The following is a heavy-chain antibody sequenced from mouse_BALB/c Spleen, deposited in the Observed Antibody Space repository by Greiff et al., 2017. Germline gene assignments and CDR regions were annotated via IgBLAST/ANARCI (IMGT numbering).Heavy chain of an antibody. V-gene: IGHV3-6*02. Sequence: EVKLMESGPGLVKPSQSLSLTCSVTGYSITSGYYWNWIRQFPGNKLEWMGYISYDGSNNYNPSLKNRISITRDTSKNQFFLKLNSVTTEDTATYYCARWVTRAMDYWGQGTSVTVSS. D-gene: IGHD2-1*01. CDR2: ISYDGSN. J-gene: IGHJ4*01. CDR1: GYSITSGYY. CDR3: ARWVTRAMDY.